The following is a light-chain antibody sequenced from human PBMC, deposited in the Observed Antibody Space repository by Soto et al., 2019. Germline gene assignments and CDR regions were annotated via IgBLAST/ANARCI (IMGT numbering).Light chain of an antibody. Sequence: QSALTQPPSASGSPGQSVTISCTGTRSDVGGYYYVSWYQQHPGKAPKLIIYEVSKRPSGVPDRFSGSKSGNTASLTVSGLQAEDEADYFCASYAGNNNFVLFGGGTKVTVL. J-gene: IGLJ2*01. V-gene: IGLV2-8*01. CDR3: ASYAGNNNFVL. CDR1: RSDVGGYYY. CDR2: EVS.